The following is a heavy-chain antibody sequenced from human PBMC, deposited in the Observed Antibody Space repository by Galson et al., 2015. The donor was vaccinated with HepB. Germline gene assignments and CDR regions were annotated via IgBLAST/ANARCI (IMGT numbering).Heavy chain of an antibody. J-gene: IGHJ4*02. Sequence: SLRLSCAASGFTFSSYAMHWVRQAPGKGLEWVAVISYDGSNKYYADSVKGRFTISRDNSKNTLYLQMNSLRAEDTAVYYCARVSGYCTNGVCSPDYWGQGTLVTVSS. CDR2: ISYDGSNK. CDR1: GFTFSSYA. CDR3: ARVSGYCTNGVCSPDY. D-gene: IGHD2-8*01. V-gene: IGHV3-30-3*01.